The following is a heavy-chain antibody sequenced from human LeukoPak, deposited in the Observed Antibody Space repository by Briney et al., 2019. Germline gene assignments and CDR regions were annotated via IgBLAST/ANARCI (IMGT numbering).Heavy chain of an antibody. CDR2: ISSSGSTI. V-gene: IGHV3-48*03. J-gene: IGHJ4*02. D-gene: IGHD3-10*01. CDR1: GFTFSSYE. Sequence: GGSLRLSCAASGFTFSSYEMNWVRQAPGKGLEWVSYISSSGSTIYYADSVKGRFTISRDNSKNTLYLQMNSLRVEDTAVYYCARDSSMLRGPLVIYYFDFWGQGTLVTVSS. CDR3: ARDSSMLRGPLVIYYFDF.